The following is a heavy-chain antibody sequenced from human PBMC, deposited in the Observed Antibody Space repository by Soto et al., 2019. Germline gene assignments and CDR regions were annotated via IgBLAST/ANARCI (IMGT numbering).Heavy chain of an antibody. CDR1: GFTFSSYD. CDR3: VRRVSGDYDY. J-gene: IGHJ4*02. Sequence: EVQLAESGGGMVQPGGSLRLSCVASGFTFSSYDMHWVRQAPGKGLEYVSSISSNGGTTYYGNSVKGGFTISRDNSKNTLYLQMGSLRAEDMAVYYFVRRVSGDYDYWGQGTLVTVSS. D-gene: IGHD3-10*01. CDR2: ISSNGGTT. V-gene: IGHV3-64*01.